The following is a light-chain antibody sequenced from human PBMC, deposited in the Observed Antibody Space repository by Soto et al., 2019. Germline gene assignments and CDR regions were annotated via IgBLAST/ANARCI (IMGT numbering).Light chain of an antibody. CDR3: QQYNNWPWT. J-gene: IGKJ1*01. Sequence: EIVLTQSPATLSVSPGERATLSCRASQSVSSNLAWYQQKPGQAPRLLIYGASARATGFPARFSASGSGTEFTLTISSLQSEDFAVYYCQQYNNWPWTFGQGTRWIS. CDR2: GAS. CDR1: QSVSSN. V-gene: IGKV3-15*01.